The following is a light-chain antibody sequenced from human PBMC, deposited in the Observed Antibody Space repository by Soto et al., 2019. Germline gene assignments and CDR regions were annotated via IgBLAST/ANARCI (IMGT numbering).Light chain of an antibody. CDR3: QQYHNYPVT. J-gene: IGKJ4*01. Sequence: DVQMTQSPSSLSASVGDRVTITCRASQEISNHLAWFQQKPGKPPKSLIYDASSLQSGVPSKFSGSGSGTDFTLTISSLQPEDFATYCQQYHNYPVTFGGGTKVEIK. V-gene: IGKV1-16*02. CDR2: DAS. CDR1: QEISNH.